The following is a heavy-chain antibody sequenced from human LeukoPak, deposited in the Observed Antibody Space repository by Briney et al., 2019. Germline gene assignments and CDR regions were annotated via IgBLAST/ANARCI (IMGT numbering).Heavy chain of an antibody. CDR3: ASVTAYYYDSSGYLFDI. CDR2: ISRSSDYI. J-gene: IGHJ3*02. V-gene: IGHV3-21*01. D-gene: IGHD3-22*01. Sequence: GGSLRLSCAASGFTFSTYSMNWVRQAPGKGLEWVSSISRSSDYIYYADSVKGQFTISRDNAKNSLYLQMNSLRAEDTAVYYCASVTAYYYDSSGYLFDIWGQGTMVTASS. CDR1: GFTFSTYS.